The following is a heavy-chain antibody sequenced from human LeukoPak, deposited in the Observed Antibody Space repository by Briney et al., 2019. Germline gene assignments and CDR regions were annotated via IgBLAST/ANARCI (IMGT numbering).Heavy chain of an antibody. Sequence: SVKVSCKASGGTFSSYAISWVRQAPGQGLEWMGGIIPIFGTANYAQKFQGRVTIIADESTSTAYMELSSLRAEDTAVYYCARGLRDIPGADHYFYYGMEVWGQGTTVTVSS. J-gene: IGHJ6*02. CDR1: GGTFSSYA. CDR2: IIPIFGTA. D-gene: IGHD2-15*01. V-gene: IGHV1-69*13. CDR3: ARGLRDIPGADHYFYYGMEV.